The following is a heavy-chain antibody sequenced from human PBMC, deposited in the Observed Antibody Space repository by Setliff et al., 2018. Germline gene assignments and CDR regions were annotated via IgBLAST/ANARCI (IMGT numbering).Heavy chain of an antibody. J-gene: IGHJ4*02. Sequence: ASVKVSCKASGGTLRTYAFNWVRQAPGQGLEWVGGILPLFGSATYARKFQGRVTITADESTSTTYMEVSSLTSEDTAEYFCARGPISGSGTYYGADWGQGTRVTVSS. CDR1: GGTLRTYA. CDR3: ARGPISGSGTYYGAD. V-gene: IGHV1-69*13. D-gene: IGHD3-10*01. CDR2: ILPLFGSA.